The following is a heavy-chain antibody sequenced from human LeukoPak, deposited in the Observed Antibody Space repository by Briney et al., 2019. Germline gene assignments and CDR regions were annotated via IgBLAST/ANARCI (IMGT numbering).Heavy chain of an antibody. Sequence: ASVKVSCKASGYTFTSYYMHWVRQAPGQGLEWMGWISAYNGNTNYAQKLQGRVTMTTDTSTSTAYMELRSLRSDDTAVYYCARDRAMVRGVPSFDYWGQGTLVTVSS. J-gene: IGHJ4*02. CDR3: ARDRAMVRGVPSFDY. CDR1: GYTFTSYY. V-gene: IGHV1-18*04. D-gene: IGHD3-10*01. CDR2: ISAYNGNT.